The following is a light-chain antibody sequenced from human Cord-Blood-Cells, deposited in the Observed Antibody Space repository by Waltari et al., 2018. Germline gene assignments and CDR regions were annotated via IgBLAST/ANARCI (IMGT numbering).Light chain of an antibody. J-gene: IGKJ2*01. CDR3: QQRSNWPPYMYT. CDR2: DAS. Sequence: EIVLTQSPATLSLSPGERATLSCRASQSVSSYLAWYQQKPGQAPRLLIYDASNRATGIPARFSGSGSGTDFTLTISSLEPEDFAAYYCQQRSNWPPYMYTFGQGTKLEIK. V-gene: IGKV3-11*01. CDR1: QSVSSY.